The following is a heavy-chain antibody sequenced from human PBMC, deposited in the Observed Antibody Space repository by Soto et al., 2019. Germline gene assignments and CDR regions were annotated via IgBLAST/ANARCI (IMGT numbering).Heavy chain of an antibody. CDR3: ARADYYDSSGYYSYYFDY. Sequence: SETLSLTCTVSGGSISSYYWSWIRQPPGKGLVWIGYIYYSGSTNYNPSLKSRVTILVDTSKNQFSLKLSSVTAADTAVYYCARADYYDSSGYYSYYFDYWGQGTLVTVSS. CDR2: IYYSGST. V-gene: IGHV4-59*08. J-gene: IGHJ4*02. CDR1: GGSISSYY. D-gene: IGHD3-22*01.